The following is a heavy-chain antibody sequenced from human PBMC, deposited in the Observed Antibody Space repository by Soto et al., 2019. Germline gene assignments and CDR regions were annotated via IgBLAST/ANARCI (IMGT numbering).Heavy chain of an antibody. J-gene: IGHJ4*02. CDR3: ARGFIAAAGTRRPFDY. CDR1: GFTFSSYA. V-gene: IGHV3-30-3*01. D-gene: IGHD6-13*01. Sequence: QVQLVESGGGVVQPGRSLRLSCAASGFTFSSYAMHWVRQAPGKGLEWVAVISYDGSNKYYADSVKGRFTISRDNSKNTLDLQMNSLRAEDTAVYYCARGFIAAAGTRRPFDYWGQGTLVTVSS. CDR2: ISYDGSNK.